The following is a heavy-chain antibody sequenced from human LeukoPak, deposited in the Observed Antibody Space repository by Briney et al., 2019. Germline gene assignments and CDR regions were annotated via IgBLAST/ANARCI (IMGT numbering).Heavy chain of an antibody. CDR1: GYTFTGYY. CDR3: ARGARNSSSWLGYYYYYMDV. CDR2: INPNSGGT. D-gene: IGHD6-13*01. J-gene: IGHJ6*03. Sequence: ASVKVSCKASGYTFTGYYMHWVRQAPGQGLEWMGWINPNSGGTNYAQKFQGRVTMTRDTSISTAYMELSRLRSDDTAVYYCARGARNSSSWLGYYYYYMDVWGKGTTVTISS. V-gene: IGHV1-2*02.